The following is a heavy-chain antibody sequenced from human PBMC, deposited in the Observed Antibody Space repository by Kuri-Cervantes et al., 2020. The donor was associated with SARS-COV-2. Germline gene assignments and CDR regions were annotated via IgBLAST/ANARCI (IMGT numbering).Heavy chain of an antibody. CDR3: ARTEEAFDI. CDR1: DYSISSSHW. D-gene: IGHD1-14*01. J-gene: IGHJ3*02. Sequence: SETLSLPCPVSDYSISSSHWWGWIRQPPGKGLEWIGSISSSGNTHYNPSLKSRVTISVDTSKNQFSLKLSSVTAADTAVYYCARTEEAFDIWGQGTMVTVSS. V-gene: IGHV4-28*01. CDR2: ISSSGNT.